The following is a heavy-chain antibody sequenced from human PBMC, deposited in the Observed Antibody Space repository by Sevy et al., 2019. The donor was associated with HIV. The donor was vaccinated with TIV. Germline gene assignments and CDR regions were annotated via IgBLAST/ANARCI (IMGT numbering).Heavy chain of an antibody. J-gene: IGHJ6*02. V-gene: IGHV3-30*18. CDR3: AKDLPRGYDFWSGYYFSWRGGPNPYYYGMDV. CDR2: ISYDGSNK. CDR1: GFTFSSYG. D-gene: IGHD3-3*01. Sequence: GSLRLSCAASGFTFSSYGMHWVRQAPGKGLEWVAVISYDGSNKYDADSVKGRFTISRDNSKNRLYLQMNSLRAEDTVAFYCAKDLPRGYDFWSGYYFSWRGGPNPYYYGMDVWGQGTTVTVSS.